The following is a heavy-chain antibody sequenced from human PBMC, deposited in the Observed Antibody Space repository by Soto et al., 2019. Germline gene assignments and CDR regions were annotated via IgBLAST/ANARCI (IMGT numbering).Heavy chain of an antibody. V-gene: IGHV3-33*01. J-gene: IGHJ4*02. CDR1: GFTFSSYG. D-gene: IGHD2-21*02. Sequence: QVQLAESGGGVVQPGRSLRLSCAASGFTFSSYGMHWVRQAPGKGLEWVAVIWYDGSNKYYADSVKGRFTISRDNSKSTLYLQMNSLRAEDTAVYYCARQGGNSEMDYFDYWGQGTLVTVSS. CDR3: ARQGGNSEMDYFDY. CDR2: IWYDGSNK.